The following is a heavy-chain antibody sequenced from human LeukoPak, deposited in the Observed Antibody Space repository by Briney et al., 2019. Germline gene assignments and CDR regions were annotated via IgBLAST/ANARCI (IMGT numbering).Heavy chain of an antibody. J-gene: IGHJ4*02. Sequence: GASVEVSCKASGGTFSSYAISWVRQAPGQGLEWMGGIIPIFGTANYAQKFQGRVTITADESTSTAYMELSSLRSEDTAVYYCARAVAVHDYGDYFDFWGQGTLVTVSS. CDR3: ARAVAVHDYGDYFDF. CDR2: IIPIFGTA. V-gene: IGHV1-69*13. D-gene: IGHD4-17*01. CDR1: GGTFSSYA.